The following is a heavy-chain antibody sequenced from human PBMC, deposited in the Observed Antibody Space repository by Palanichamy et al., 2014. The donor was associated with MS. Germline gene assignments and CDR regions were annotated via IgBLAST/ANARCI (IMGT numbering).Heavy chain of an antibody. D-gene: IGHD3-9*01. CDR2: INHSGST. CDR3: ARLPYYDILTGSPGAYYYYGMDV. J-gene: IGHJ6*02. Sequence: QVQLQQWGAGLLTPSETLSLTCAVYGGSFSGYYWSWIRQPPREGGWSGLGEINHSGSTNYNPSLKSRVTISVDTSKNQFSLKLSSVTAADTAVYYCARLPYYDILTGSPGAYYYYGMDVWGQGTTVTVSS. CDR1: GGSFSGYY. V-gene: IGHV4-34*01.